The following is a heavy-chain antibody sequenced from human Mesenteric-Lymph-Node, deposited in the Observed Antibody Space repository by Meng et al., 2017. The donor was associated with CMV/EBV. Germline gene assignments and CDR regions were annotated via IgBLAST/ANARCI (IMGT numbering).Heavy chain of an antibody. D-gene: IGHD1-26*01. Sequence: CAVSGGSISSGNWWSWVRQPPGKGLEWIGEIYHSGSTNYNPSLRSRVTISVDKSKNQFSLKLSSVTAADTAVYYCTRERGGSYEADYWGQGTLVTVSS. J-gene: IGHJ4*02. CDR3: TRERGGSYEADY. CDR1: GGSISSGNW. CDR2: IYHSGST. V-gene: IGHV4-4*02.